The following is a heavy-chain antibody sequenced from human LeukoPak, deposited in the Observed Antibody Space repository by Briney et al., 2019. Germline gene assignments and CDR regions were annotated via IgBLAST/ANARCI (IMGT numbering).Heavy chain of an antibody. D-gene: IGHD1-14*01. CDR3: ATETIGRHYDY. J-gene: IGHJ4*02. CDR1: GFTFSSCG. CDR2: IGPTGTDR. V-gene: IGHV3-21*01. Sequence: GGSLRLSCAASGFTFSSCGFNWVRQAPGKGLEWVSSIGPTGTDRYYADSVRGRFTISRDNAKNSMYLQMDSLRDEDTAVYYCATETIGRHYDYWGQGTLLAVSS.